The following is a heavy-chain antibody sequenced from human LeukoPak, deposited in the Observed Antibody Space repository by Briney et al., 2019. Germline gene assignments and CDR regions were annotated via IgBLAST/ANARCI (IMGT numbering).Heavy chain of an antibody. J-gene: IGHJ6*03. CDR3: ATPRMQYYGPGIHYSYHYLDV. CDR1: GGAFTMSA. D-gene: IGHD3-16*01. Sequence: GASVNVSCKASGGAFTMSAVSWVRQAPGQGLEWMGGVLPHSGIADYAQKFQGRVTLTADASTSTAYMELNSLTSEDTAVYYCATPRMQYYGPGIHYSYHYLDVWGSGTAVTVSS. CDR2: VLPHSGIA. V-gene: IGHV1-69*13.